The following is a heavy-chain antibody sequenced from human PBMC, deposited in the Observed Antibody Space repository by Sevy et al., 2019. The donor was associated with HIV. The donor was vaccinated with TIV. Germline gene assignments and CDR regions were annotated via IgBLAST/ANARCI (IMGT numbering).Heavy chain of an antibody. Sequence: GGSLRLSCAASGFTFSTYGMHWVRQAPGKGLEWVAVISYDGRHKYYADSVNGRFTISRDNSKNTLDLQMNSLRAEDTAVYYCAKDRDIVIVLGATALRQWGQGTLVTVSS. CDR3: AKDRDIVIVLGATALRQ. CDR2: ISYDGRHK. J-gene: IGHJ1*01. CDR1: GFTFSTYG. D-gene: IGHD2-15*01. V-gene: IGHV3-30*18.